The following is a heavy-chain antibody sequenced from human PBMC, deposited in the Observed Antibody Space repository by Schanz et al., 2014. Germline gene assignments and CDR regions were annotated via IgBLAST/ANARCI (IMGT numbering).Heavy chain of an antibody. Sequence: VQLVESGGGVVQPGRSLRLSCVASGFTFISYDIHWVRQAPGKGLEWVALIYYNGTNKYYADSVKGRFTISRDNAKNSLYLQMNSLRAEDTAVYYCARPSDSSWYMDVWGKGTTVTVSS. D-gene: IGHD2-21*02. CDR2: IYYNGTNK. CDR1: GFTFISYD. J-gene: IGHJ6*03. V-gene: IGHV3-33*03. CDR3: ARPSDSSWYMDV.